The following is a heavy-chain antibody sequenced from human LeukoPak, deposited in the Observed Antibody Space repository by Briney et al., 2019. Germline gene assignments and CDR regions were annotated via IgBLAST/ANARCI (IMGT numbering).Heavy chain of an antibody. V-gene: IGHV3-33*01. J-gene: IGHJ4*02. CDR3: ARGPTLAVAGPFYFDY. Sequence: GRSLRLSCAASGFTFSSYGMHWVRQAPGKGLEWVAVIWYDGSNKYYADSVKGRFTISRDNSKNTLYLQMNSLRAEDTAVYYSARGPTLAVAGPFYFDYWGQGTLVTVSS. D-gene: IGHD6-19*01. CDR2: IWYDGSNK. CDR1: GFTFSSYG.